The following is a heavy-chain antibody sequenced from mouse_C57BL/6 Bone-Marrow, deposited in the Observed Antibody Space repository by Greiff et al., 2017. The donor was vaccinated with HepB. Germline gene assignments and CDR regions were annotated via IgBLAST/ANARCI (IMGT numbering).Heavy chain of an antibody. CDR3: VRHDYGPYAMDY. CDR1: GFSFNTYA. V-gene: IGHV10-1*01. D-gene: IGHD1-1*01. J-gene: IGHJ4*01. CDR2: IRSKSNNYAT. Sequence: EVQLVESGGGLVQPKGSLKLSCAASGFSFNTYAMNWVRQAPGKGLEWVARIRSKSNNYATYYADSVKDRFTISRDDSESMLYLQMNNLKTEDTAMYYCVRHDYGPYAMDYWGQGTSVTVSS.